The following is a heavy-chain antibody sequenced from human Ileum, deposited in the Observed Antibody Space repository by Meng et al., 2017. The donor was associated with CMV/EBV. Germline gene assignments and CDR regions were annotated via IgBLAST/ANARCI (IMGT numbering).Heavy chain of an antibody. J-gene: IGHJ4*02. CDR1: GGSISNYY. V-gene: IGHV4-4*07. CDR3: ARNYGSGNWNFFHY. CDR2: IYTSGTT. Sequence: QVQLHESGPGLVKPSETLSLTCYVSGGSISNYYWSWIRQPAGKGLEWIAHIYTSGTTNYNPSLKSRVTMSVDTSRNQFSLKLTSVTAADTAVYYCARNYGSGNWNFFHYWGQGTLVTVSS. D-gene: IGHD3-10*01.